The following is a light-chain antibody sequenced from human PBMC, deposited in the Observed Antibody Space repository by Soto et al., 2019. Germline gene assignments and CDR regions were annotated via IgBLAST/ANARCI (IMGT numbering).Light chain of an antibody. V-gene: IGKV3-15*01. J-gene: IGKJ1*01. Sequence: DIVLTQSPTTLSLSPGKRATLSCRASQSVRTNLAWYQQKPGQVPSLLIYGASTRASGIPARFSGSGSGTEFTLTIGSLQPEDFAVYYCQQYNNSPPNTFGQGTKVDI. CDR2: GAS. CDR1: QSVRTN. CDR3: QQYNNSPPNT.